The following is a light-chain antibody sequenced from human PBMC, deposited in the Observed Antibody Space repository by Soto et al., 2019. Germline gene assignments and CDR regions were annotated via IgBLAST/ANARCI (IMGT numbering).Light chain of an antibody. CDR3: QQYYTSWWT. V-gene: IGKV4-1*01. Sequence: DIVMTQSPDSLAVSLGERATINCKSSQSVLSTSKNKNFLAWYQQKPGQPPRLLIYWASTRESGVPDRFSGGGSGTDFTLPSGSLQAEDGAVYYCQQYYTSWWTLGQGTKVEIK. CDR1: QSVLSTSKNKNF. J-gene: IGKJ1*01. CDR2: WAS.